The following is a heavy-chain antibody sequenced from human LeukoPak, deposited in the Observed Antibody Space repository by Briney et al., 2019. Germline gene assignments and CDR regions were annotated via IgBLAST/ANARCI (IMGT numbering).Heavy chain of an antibody. CDR1: GYTFTSYA. J-gene: IGHJ4*02. V-gene: IGHV7-4-1*02. CDR3: AAHSPTGSYYDDGMHY. Sequence: GASVKVSCKASGYTFTSYAMNWVRQAPGQGLEWMGWINTNTGNPTYAQGFTGRFVFSLDTSVSTAYLQISSLKAEDTAVYYCAAHSPTGSYYDDGMHYWGQGTLVTVSS. D-gene: IGHD1-26*01. CDR2: INTNTGNP.